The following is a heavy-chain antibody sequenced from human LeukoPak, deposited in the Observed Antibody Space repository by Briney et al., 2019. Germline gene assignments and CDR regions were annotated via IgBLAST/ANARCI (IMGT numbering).Heavy chain of an antibody. CDR2: ISSSSSTI. Sequence: GGSLRLSCAASGFTFSSYSMNWVRQAPGKGLEWVSYISSSSSTIYYADSVKGRFTISRDNAKNSLYLQMNSLRAEDTAVYYCARDGGACSGGSCHPAEFDYWGQGTLVTVSS. CDR1: GFTFSSYS. V-gene: IGHV3-48*01. D-gene: IGHD2-15*01. CDR3: ARDGGACSGGSCHPAEFDY. J-gene: IGHJ4*02.